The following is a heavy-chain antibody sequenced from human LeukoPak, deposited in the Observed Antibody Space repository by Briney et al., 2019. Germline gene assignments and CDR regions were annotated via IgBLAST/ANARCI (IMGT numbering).Heavy chain of an antibody. Sequence: GGSLRLSCAASGFTFSSYEMNWVRQAPGKGLEWVSYISSSGSTIYYADSVKGRFTISRDNAKNSLYLQMNSLRAEDTAVYYCARVAVAGTWGLLYYYYYMDVWGKGTTVTISS. J-gene: IGHJ6*03. V-gene: IGHV3-48*03. CDR3: ARVAVAGTWGLLYYYYYMDV. CDR2: ISSSGSTI. CDR1: GFTFSSYE. D-gene: IGHD6-19*01.